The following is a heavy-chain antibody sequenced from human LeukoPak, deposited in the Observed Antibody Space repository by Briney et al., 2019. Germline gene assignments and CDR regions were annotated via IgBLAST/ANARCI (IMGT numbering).Heavy chain of an antibody. V-gene: IGHV3-23*01. D-gene: IGHD5-24*01. J-gene: IGHJ4*02. Sequence: GGSLRLSCAASGFTFSTYIINWVRQAPGKGLEWVSAIGGSGGSTYYTGSVKGRFTISRDNSKNTLYLQMNSLRVEDTAVYYCAKDQGATISVFDYWGQGTLVTVSS. CDR3: AKDQGATISVFDY. CDR1: GFTFSTYI. CDR2: IGGSGGST.